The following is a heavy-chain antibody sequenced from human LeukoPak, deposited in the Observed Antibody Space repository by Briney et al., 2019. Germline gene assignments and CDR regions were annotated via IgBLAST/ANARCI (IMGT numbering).Heavy chain of an antibody. CDR3: TRDMGTYYDIWSGYYTPFDY. CDR1: GFTFGDYA. V-gene: IGHV3-49*03. D-gene: IGHD3-3*01. J-gene: IGHJ4*02. Sequence: GGSLRLSCTASGFTFGDYAMSWFRQAPGKGLEWVGFIRSKAYGGTTEYAASVKGRFTISRDDSKSIAYLQMNSLKTEDTAVYYCTRDMGTYYDIWSGYYTPFDYWGQGTLVTVSS. CDR2: IRSKAYGGTT.